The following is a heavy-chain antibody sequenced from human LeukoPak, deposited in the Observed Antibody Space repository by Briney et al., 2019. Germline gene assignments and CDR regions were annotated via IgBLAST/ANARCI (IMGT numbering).Heavy chain of an antibody. J-gene: IGHJ5*02. Sequence: GESLKISCKGSGSRFTSYWIGWVRQMPGKGLEWMGIIYPGDSDTRYSPSFQGQVTISADKSISTAYLQWSSLKASDTAMYYCARPNIAARPGWFDPWGQGTLVTVSS. CDR1: GSRFTSYW. D-gene: IGHD6-6*01. CDR3: ARPNIAARPGWFDP. CDR2: IYPGDSDT. V-gene: IGHV5-51*01.